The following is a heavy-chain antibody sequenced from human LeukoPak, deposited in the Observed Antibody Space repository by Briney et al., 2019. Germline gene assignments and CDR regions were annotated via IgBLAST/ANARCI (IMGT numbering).Heavy chain of an antibody. CDR1: GYTFTDYS. D-gene: IGHD6-19*01. J-gene: IGHJ4*02. Sequence: ASVKVSCKASGYTFTDYSMHWVRQAPGQGLEWMGWINPNSGGTNYAQKFQGGVTMTRDTSISTAYMELSGLRSDDTAVYYCARDNGYSSGWYGGDYWGQGTLVTVSS. CDR3: ARDNGYSSGWYGGDY. CDR2: INPNSGGT. V-gene: IGHV1-2*02.